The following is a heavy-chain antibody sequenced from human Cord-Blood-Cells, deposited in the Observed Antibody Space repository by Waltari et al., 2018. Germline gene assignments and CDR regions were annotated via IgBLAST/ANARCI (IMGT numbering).Heavy chain of an antibody. V-gene: IGHV4-34*01. CDR1: GGSFRGYY. Sequence: QVQLQQWGAGLLKPSETLSPTCAVHGGSFRGYYWSWIRQPQGKGLEWIGEINHSGSTNYNPSLKSRVTISVDTSKNQFSLKLSSVTAADTAVYYCARHPYYGSGSYYNYFDYWGQGTLVTVSS. CDR3: ARHPYYGSGSYYNYFDY. J-gene: IGHJ4*02. D-gene: IGHD3-10*01. CDR2: INHSGST.